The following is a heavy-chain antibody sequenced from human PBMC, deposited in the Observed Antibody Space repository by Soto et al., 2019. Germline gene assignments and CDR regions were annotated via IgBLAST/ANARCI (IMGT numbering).Heavy chain of an antibody. CDR1: GCIFIKYY. Sequence: XSVKVSCKASGCIFIKYYIHWLRQAPGQGPEWMXIINHXGGSTNYAQKXXGRVTLTXXKSKSTVYMELSSMRFEDTAVYYCARDLAAADYWGQGTLVTVSS. CDR2: INHXGGST. J-gene: IGHJ4*02. CDR3: ARDLAAADY. D-gene: IGHD6-13*01. V-gene: IGHV1-46*01.